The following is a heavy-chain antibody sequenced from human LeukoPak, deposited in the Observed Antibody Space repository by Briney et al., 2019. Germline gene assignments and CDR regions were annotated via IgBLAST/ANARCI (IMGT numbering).Heavy chain of an antibody. Sequence: SETLSLTCTVSGGSISSYYWSWIRQPPGKGLEWIGYIYYSGSTNYNPSLKSRVTISVDTSKNQFSLRLSSVTAADTAVYYCARDRSSYYDFWSGTQADAFDIWGQGTMVTVSS. CDR2: IYYSGST. D-gene: IGHD3-3*01. CDR3: ARDRSSYYDFWSGTQADAFDI. V-gene: IGHV4-59*01. J-gene: IGHJ3*02. CDR1: GGSISSYY.